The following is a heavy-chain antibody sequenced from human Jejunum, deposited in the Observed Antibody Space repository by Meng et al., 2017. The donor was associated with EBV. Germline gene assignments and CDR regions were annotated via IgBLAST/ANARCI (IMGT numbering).Heavy chain of an antibody. Sequence: QWAQCGFELRKAGHTVKFSGKISGNPFTNNAMNWVRKAAGQGLERRAGINTKTGNPAYAQGFTGRFVFSLDMSVTTIYLQISSLEAEDTAIYYCARAVVGSTSLDYWGQGTLVTVSS. V-gene: IGHV7-4-1*02. CDR1: GNPFTNNA. D-gene: IGHD1-26*01. J-gene: IGHJ4*02. CDR2: INTKTGNP. CDR3: ARAVVGSTSLDY.